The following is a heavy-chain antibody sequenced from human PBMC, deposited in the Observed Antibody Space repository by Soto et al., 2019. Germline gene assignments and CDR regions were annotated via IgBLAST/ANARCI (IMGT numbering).Heavy chain of an antibody. V-gene: IGHV4-38-2*01. CDR3: GGSGDDYASYIGS. J-gene: IGHJ5*01. Sequence: SETLSRTCCVSGYSISSGYYWAWSRQPPGNGLEWIGSINYSGKTYHNPSLRSRVTISVDTSKNQLSLKLTSVTAADTAVYYGGGSGDDYASYIGSWGQGTLVTVS. D-gene: IGHD4-17*01. CDR2: INYSGKT. CDR1: GYSISSGYY.